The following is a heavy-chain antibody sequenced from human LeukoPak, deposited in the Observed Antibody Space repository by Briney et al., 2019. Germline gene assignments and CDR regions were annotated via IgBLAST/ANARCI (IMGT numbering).Heavy chain of an antibody. D-gene: IGHD5-18*01. CDR1: GGTFSGYA. V-gene: IGHV1-69*05. CDR2: IIPIFGTA. CDR3: ARVDTAMVTSDDAFDI. J-gene: IGHJ3*02. Sequence: SVKVSCKASGGTFSGYAISWARQAPGQGLEWMGRIIPIFGTANYAQKFQGRVTITTDESTSTAYMELSSLRSEDTAVYYCARVDTAMVTSDDAFDIWGQGTMVTVSS.